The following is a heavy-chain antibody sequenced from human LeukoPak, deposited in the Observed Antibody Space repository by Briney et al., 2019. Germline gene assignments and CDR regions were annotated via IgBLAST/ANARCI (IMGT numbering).Heavy chain of an antibody. V-gene: IGHV3-7*01. CDR3: ARDQVIMTY. J-gene: IGHJ4*02. D-gene: IGHD3-10*01. CDR1: RFAFSGSW. CDR2: IKEDGSQK. Sequence: GGSLRLSCAASRFAFSGSWMTWVRQAPGKGLERVANIKEDGSQKNYVDSVKGRFTISRDNAKNSLHLQMNSLRAEDTAVYYCARDQVIMTYWGQGTLVTVSS.